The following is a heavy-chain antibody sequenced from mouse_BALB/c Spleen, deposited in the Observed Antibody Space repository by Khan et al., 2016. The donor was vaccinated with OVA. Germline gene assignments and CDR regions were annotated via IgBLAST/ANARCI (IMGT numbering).Heavy chain of an antibody. D-gene: IGHD2-2*01. Sequence: EVQLQESGPELVKPGASVKMSCKASGYTVTTSLIHWVKQKPGQGLEWIGYINPYNDGTKYNEKFKGKATLTSDKSPSTASMELNSLTSEDSAVYYCARGGYLYYSVMDYWGQGTSVTVSS. CDR1: GYTVTTSL. CDR3: ARGGYLYYSVMDY. CDR2: INPYNDGT. V-gene: IGHV1S136*01. J-gene: IGHJ4*01.